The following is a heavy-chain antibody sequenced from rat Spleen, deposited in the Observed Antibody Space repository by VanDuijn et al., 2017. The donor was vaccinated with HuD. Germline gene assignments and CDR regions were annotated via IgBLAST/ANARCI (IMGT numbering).Heavy chain of an antibody. Sequence: EVQLQESGPGLVKPSQSLSLTCSVTGYSITSNYWGWIRKFPGNKREWMGYINSAGSNLYNPSLNSQISITRDTSKNQFFRQVNSVTTEDTATYYCAISDGTHYYLPCADWGRGTLVTVSS. CDR3: AISDGTHYYLPCAD. CDR1: GYSITSNY. CDR2: INSAGSN. D-gene: IGHD1-12*02. V-gene: IGHV3-3*01. J-gene: IGHJ3*01.